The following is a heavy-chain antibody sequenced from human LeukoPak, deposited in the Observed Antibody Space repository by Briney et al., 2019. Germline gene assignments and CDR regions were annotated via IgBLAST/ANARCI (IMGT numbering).Heavy chain of an antibody. CDR3: ARVRRIAAAGAEYFQH. CDR1: GYMFTSYG. J-gene: IGHJ1*01. D-gene: IGHD6-13*01. CDR2: ISAYNGDT. Sequence: ASVKVPCKASGYMFTSYGISWVRQAPGQGLEWMGWISAYNGDTEYSHKFQGRVTMTTDTSTSTAYMELRSLRSDDTAVYYCARVRRIAAAGAEYFQHWGQGTLVTVSS. V-gene: IGHV1-18*01.